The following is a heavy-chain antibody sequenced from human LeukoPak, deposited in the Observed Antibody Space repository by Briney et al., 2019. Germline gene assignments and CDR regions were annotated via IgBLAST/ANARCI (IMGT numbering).Heavy chain of an antibody. J-gene: IGHJ4*02. D-gene: IGHD3-22*01. Sequence: SETLSLTCAVYGGSFSGYYWSWIRQPPGKGLEWIGEINHSGSTNYNPSLKSRVTISVDTSKNQFSLKLSSVTAADTAVYYCARDYYDSSGYHVYWGQGTLATVSS. CDR3: ARDYYDSSGYHVY. CDR1: GGSFSGYY. CDR2: INHSGST. V-gene: IGHV4-34*01.